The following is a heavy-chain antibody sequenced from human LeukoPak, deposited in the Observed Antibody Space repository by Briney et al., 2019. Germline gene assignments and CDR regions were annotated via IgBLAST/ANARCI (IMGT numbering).Heavy chain of an antibody. Sequence: PGGSLRLSCAASGFTVSINYMSWVRQAPGKGLRWVSNIETGGGTNYADSVKGRFTISRDNSKNTLYLQMNSLRGEDTAVYYCARVAGAPAGPLDYWGQGTLVTVSS. J-gene: IGHJ4*02. D-gene: IGHD6-13*01. CDR3: ARVAGAPAGPLDY. V-gene: IGHV3-53*01. CDR1: GFTVSINY. CDR2: IETGGGT.